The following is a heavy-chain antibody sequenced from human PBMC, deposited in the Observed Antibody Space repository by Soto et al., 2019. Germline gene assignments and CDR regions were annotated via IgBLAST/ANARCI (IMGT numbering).Heavy chain of an antibody. Sequence: SLRLSCAASGFTFDDYAMHWVRQAPWKGLEWVSGISWNSGSIGYADSVKGRFTISRDNAKNSLYLQMNSLRAEDTALYYCAKGDVVVVAATGAFDIWGQGTMVTVSS. CDR2: ISWNSGSI. CDR3: AKGDVVVVAATGAFDI. CDR1: GFTFDDYA. V-gene: IGHV3-9*01. J-gene: IGHJ3*02. D-gene: IGHD2-15*01.